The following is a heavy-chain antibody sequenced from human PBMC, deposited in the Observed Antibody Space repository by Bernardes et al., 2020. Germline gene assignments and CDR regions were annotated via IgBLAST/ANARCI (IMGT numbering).Heavy chain of an antibody. D-gene: IGHD6-6*01. Sequence: GSLRLSCAASGFTFSSYSMNWVRQAPGKGLEWVSSISSSSSYIYYADSVKGRFTISRDNAKNSLYLQMNSLRAEDTAVYYCARHGQLALWGLHNWFDPWGQGTLVTVSS. J-gene: IGHJ5*02. CDR1: GFTFSSYS. CDR3: ARHGQLALWGLHNWFDP. V-gene: IGHV3-21*01. CDR2: ISSSSSYI.